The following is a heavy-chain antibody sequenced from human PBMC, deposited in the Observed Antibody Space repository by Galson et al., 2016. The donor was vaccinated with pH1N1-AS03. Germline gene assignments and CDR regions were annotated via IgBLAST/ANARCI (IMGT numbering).Heavy chain of an antibody. V-gene: IGHV1-2*04. CDR2: INPNNGVT. CDR3: ARDPRGPCSSATCATHYDFGMDV. J-gene: IGHJ6*02. CDR1: GYIFTGFY. D-gene: IGHD3-10*02. Sequence: SVKVSCKASGYIFTGFYVHWVRQAPGQGLEWMGWINPNNGVTNYAQKFQAWVTMTGDTSISTAYMELYGLKSDDTAVYYCARDPRGPCSSATCATHYDFGMDVWGQGTTGIVSS.